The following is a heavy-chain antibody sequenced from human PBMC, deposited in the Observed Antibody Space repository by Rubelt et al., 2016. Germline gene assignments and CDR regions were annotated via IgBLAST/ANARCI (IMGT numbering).Heavy chain of an antibody. V-gene: IGHV4-4*02. CDR2: IYLSGST. D-gene: IGHD2-2*01. CDR1: GASISSSNC. Sequence: QVQLQESRPALVKPSGTLSLTCAVSGASISSSNCWSCVRQPPGKGLEWIGEIYLSGSTSYNPPLRSLVTISVDKAKSLFSLRLGSVTDADTAVYYCARGVPDQLLISWGQGTLVTVSS. J-gene: IGHJ4*02. CDR3: ARGVPDQLLIS.